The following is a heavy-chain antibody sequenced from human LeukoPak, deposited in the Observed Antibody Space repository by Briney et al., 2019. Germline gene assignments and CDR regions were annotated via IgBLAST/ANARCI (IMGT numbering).Heavy chain of an antibody. V-gene: IGHV1-58*01. CDR2: IVVGGGNT. CDR1: GFTFTSSA. J-gene: IGHJ4*02. D-gene: IGHD1-26*01. Sequence: SVKVSCKASGFTFTSSAVQWVRQARGQRLEWIGWIVVGGGNTNYAQKFQERVSITRDMSTSTAHMELRSLRSEDTAVYYCAAVYSGSYYGDYWGQGTLVTVSS. CDR3: AAVYSGSYYGDY.